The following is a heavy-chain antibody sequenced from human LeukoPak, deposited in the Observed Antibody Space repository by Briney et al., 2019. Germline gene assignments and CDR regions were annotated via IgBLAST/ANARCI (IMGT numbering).Heavy chain of an antibody. CDR1: GLTFSSYW. V-gene: IGHV3-74*01. Sequence: GGSLRLSCAASGLTFSSYWMHWVRQAPGKGLVWVSHINSDGSNTNYADSVKGRFTISRDNAENTLYLQMNSLTAEDTAVYYCARDRGYNLDYWGQGTLVTVSP. D-gene: IGHD5-24*01. J-gene: IGHJ4*02. CDR3: ARDRGYNLDY. CDR2: INSDGSNT.